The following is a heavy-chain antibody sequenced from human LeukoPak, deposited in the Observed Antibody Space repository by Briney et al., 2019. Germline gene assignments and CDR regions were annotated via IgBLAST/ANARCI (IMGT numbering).Heavy chain of an antibody. V-gene: IGHV3-23*01. D-gene: IGHD5-18*01. J-gene: IGHJ4*02. Sequence: GVSLRLSCVASGFTFSNYAMSWVRQAPGKGLDWVSVISGSAGKIRYAGSVKGGFTISRDNSENTVYLQMNNLRAEDTAVYYCAGRVTGYSSGYVYWGQGTLVTVSS. CDR2: ISGSAGKI. CDR1: GFTFSNYA. CDR3: AGRVTGYSSGYVY.